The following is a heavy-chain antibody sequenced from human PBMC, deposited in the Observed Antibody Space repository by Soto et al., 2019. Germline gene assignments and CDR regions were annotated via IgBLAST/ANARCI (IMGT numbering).Heavy chain of an antibody. Sequence: GASVKVSCKTSGYIFTSYAMHWVRQAPGQRLEWMGWINAGNGDTKYSQKFQGRVTITRETSANTAFMELSSLRSEDTAIYYCARELQGLYYFDFWGQGTLVTVSS. J-gene: IGHJ4*02. CDR3: ARELQGLYYFDF. V-gene: IGHV1-3*01. D-gene: IGHD4-4*01. CDR1: GYIFTSYA. CDR2: INAGNGDT.